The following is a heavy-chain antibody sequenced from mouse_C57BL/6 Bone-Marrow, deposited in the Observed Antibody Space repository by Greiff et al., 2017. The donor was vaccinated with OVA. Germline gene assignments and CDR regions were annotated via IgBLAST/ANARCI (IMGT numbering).Heavy chain of an antibody. CDR2: INPSTGGT. D-gene: IGHD2-4*01. CDR1: GYSFTGYY. Sequence: EVQLQQPGPELVKPGASVKISCKASGYSFTGYYMNWVKQSPEKSLEWIGEINPSTGGTTYNQKFKAKATLTVDKSSSTAYMQLKSLTSEDSAVYYCVKIGLRRGDWFAYWGQGTLVTVSA. V-gene: IGHV1-42*01. J-gene: IGHJ3*01. CDR3: VKIGLRRGDWFAY.